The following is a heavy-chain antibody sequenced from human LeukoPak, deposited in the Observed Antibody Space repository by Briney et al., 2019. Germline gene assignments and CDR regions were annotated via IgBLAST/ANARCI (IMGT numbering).Heavy chain of an antibody. V-gene: IGHV3-66*01. CDR1: GFTFSSYG. Sequence: GGSLRLSCAASGFTFSSYGMHWVRQAPGKGLEWVSIIYSGGSTYYADSVKGRFTISRDNSKNTVYLQMNSLRAEDTAVYYCARDAPSRYWGQGPLVTVSS. J-gene: IGHJ4*02. CDR3: ARDAPSRY. CDR2: IYSGGST.